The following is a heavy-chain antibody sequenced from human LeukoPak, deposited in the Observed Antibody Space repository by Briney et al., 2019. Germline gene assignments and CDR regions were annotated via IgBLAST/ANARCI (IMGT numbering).Heavy chain of an antibody. CDR3: ARVTIQYYFDY. Sequence: ASVRVSCKASGYTFTSYGMSWVRQAPGQGVEWMGWISAYNGNTNYAQKLQGRVTMTTDTSTSTAYMELRSLRSDDTAVYYCARVTIQYYFDYWGQGTLVTVSS. CDR2: ISAYNGNT. D-gene: IGHD2-21*02. V-gene: IGHV1-18*04. CDR1: GYTFTSYG. J-gene: IGHJ4*02.